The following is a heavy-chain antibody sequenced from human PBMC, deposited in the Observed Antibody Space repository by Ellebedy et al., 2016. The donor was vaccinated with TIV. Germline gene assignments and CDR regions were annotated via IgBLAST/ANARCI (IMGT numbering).Heavy chain of an antibody. V-gene: IGHV3-74*01. CDR1: GFSMSDHW. Sequence: GESLKISCVGSGFSMSDHWMHWVRQAPGKGLVWVSRVNGGGVSTSYSDSVKGRFTISRDNAKKTLYLQMSSLSAEDTAVYYCTRTLTSYYFDYWGQGALVTVSS. J-gene: IGHJ4*02. CDR3: TRTLTSYYFDY. D-gene: IGHD2-21*02. CDR2: VNGGGVST.